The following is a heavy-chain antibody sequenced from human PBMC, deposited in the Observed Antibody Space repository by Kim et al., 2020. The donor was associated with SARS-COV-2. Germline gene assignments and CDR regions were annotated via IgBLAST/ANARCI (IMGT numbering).Heavy chain of an antibody. J-gene: IGHJ4*02. CDR3: SRNSVAVHFDY. D-gene: IGHD3-10*01. CDR2: ISSRAFGATP. CDR1: GFTFVDYA. Sequence: GGSLRLSCSGSGFTFVDYALSWFRQAPGKGLEWVGVISSRAFGATPQYAASVRGRFTISRDDSRNIAYLQMNSLETADTAVYYCSRNSVAVHFDYWGQG. V-gene: IGHV3-49*03.